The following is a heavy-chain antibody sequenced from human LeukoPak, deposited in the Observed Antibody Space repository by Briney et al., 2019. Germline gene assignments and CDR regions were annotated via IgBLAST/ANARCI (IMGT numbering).Heavy chain of an antibody. J-gene: IGHJ3*02. V-gene: IGHV3-21*01. CDR3: ARAFSKTYYYDSSGYSDAFDI. CDR2: ISSSSSYI. Sequence: GGSLRLSCVASGFTFSSHIMNWVRQAPGKGLEWVSSISSSSSYIYYADSVKGRFTISRDNAKNSLYLQMNSLRAEDTAVYYCARAFSKTYYYDSSGYSDAFDIWGQGTMVTVSS. CDR1: GFTFSSHI. D-gene: IGHD3-22*01.